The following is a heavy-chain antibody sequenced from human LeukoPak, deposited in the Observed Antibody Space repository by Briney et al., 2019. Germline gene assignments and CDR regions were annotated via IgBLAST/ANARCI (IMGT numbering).Heavy chain of an antibody. D-gene: IGHD3-10*01. Sequence: GGSLRLSCAASGFPFANTWMHWVRQAPGKGLVWVSLIDNDGSNTNYADSVKGRFTIYRDNAKNTVYLQMNSLRAEDTAVYYCAIGGTYGSGSWGQGTLVTVSS. CDR1: GFPFANTW. J-gene: IGHJ4*02. CDR2: IDNDGSNT. CDR3: AIGGTYGSGS. V-gene: IGHV3-74*01.